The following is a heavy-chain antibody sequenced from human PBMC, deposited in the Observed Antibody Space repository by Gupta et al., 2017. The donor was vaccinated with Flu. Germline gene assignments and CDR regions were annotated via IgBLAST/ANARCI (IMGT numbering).Heavy chain of an antibody. D-gene: IGHD1-20*01. J-gene: IGHJ6*02. CDR3: ARLGNWLWYYGMDV. V-gene: IGHV4-39*01. CDR2: IYYSGST. Sequence: RQPPGKGLEWIGSIYYSGSTYYNPSLKSRVTISVDTSKNQFSLKLSSVTAADTAVYYCARLGNWLWYYGMDVWGQGTTVTVSS.